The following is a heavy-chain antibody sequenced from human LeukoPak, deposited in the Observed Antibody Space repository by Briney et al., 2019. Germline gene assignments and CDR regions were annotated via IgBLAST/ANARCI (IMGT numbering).Heavy chain of an antibody. Sequence: TGGSLRLSCAASGFTFSNYWKHWVRHAPGKGLVWVSRIHSDGSSTTYADSVKGRFTVSRDNAKNTLYLQMNSLRADDTAVYYCVRDAWMASTPLDYWGHGTLVIVSS. CDR3: VRDAWMASTPLDY. CDR2: IHSDGSST. J-gene: IGHJ4*01. D-gene: IGHD5-24*01. CDR1: GFTFSNYW. V-gene: IGHV3-74*01.